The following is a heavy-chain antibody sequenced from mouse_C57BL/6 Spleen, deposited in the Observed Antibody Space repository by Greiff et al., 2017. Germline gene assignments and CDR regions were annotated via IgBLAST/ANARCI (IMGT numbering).Heavy chain of an antibody. D-gene: IGHD3-1*01. CDR1: GFTFSSYA. V-gene: IGHV5-4*01. CDR2: ISDGGSYT. Sequence: EVKLVESGGGLVKPGGSLKLSCAASGFTFSSYAMSWVRQTPEKRLEWVATISDGGSYTYYPDNVKGRFTISRDNAKNNLYLQMSHLKSEDTAMYYCARDGGESGAMDYWGQGTSVTVSS. CDR3: ARDGGESGAMDY. J-gene: IGHJ4*01.